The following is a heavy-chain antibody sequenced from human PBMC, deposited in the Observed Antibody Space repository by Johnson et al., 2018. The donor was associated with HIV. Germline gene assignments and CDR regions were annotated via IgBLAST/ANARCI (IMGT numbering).Heavy chain of an antibody. D-gene: IGHD6-13*01. CDR2: ISWNSGSI. J-gene: IGHJ3*01. CDR3: AKDEAKTLASAGRDAFDF. Sequence: VQLVESGGGLAEPGRYLRLSCEASGFKFDDYAMHWVRQFPGKGLEWVSGISWNSGSIDYADSVKGRFSISRDNPKKSLYLQMNGLRPEDTGIYYCAKDEAKTLASAGRDAFDFWGQGTAVTV. V-gene: IGHV3-9*01. CDR1: GFKFDDYA.